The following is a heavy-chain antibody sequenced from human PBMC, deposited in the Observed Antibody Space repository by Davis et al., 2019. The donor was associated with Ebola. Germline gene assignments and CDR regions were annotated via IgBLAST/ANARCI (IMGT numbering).Heavy chain of an antibody. CDR2: ISYDGSNK. D-gene: IGHD1-26*01. J-gene: IGHJ3*02. V-gene: IGHV3-30*04. CDR3: ARAPGGYAFDI. CDR1: GFTFSSYA. Sequence: GGSLRLSCAASGFTFSSYAMHWVRQAPGKGLEWVAVISYDGSNKYYADSVKGRFTISRDNSKNTLYLQMNSLRDEDTAVYYCARAPGGYAFDIWGQGTMVTVSS.